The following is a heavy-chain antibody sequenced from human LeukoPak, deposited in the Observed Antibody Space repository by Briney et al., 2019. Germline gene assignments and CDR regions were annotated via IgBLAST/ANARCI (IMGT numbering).Heavy chain of an antibody. V-gene: IGHV4-59*01. CDR1: GGSISSYY. CDR3: ARVGIRTIFGVVSYYFDY. J-gene: IGHJ4*02. D-gene: IGHD3-3*01. CDR2: IYYSGST. Sequence: SETLSLTCTVSGGSISSYYWSWIRQPPGKGLEWIGYIYYSGSTNYNPSLKSRVTISVDTSKNQFSLKLSSVTAADTAVYYCARVGIRTIFGVVSYYFDYWGQGTPVTVSS.